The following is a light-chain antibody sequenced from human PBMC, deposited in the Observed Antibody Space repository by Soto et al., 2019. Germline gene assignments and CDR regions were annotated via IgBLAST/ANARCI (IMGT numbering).Light chain of an antibody. J-gene: IGKJ1*01. CDR2: WAS. V-gene: IGKV4-1*01. CDR3: QQYYSSSRT. CDR1: QSALSDSNNKNY. Sequence: DILTTQPPDSLAVSLGWRASNNCKPTQSALSDSNNKNYLAWYQQIPGQPPNLLIYWASSRQSGVPARFSGSGSGANVILPICSLQAEDVALYYWQQYYSSSRTFALGTKVDIK.